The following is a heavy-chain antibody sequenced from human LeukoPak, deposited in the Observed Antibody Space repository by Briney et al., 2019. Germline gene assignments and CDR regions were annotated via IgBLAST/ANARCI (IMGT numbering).Heavy chain of an antibody. Sequence: GGSLRLSCAASGFTFSSHTMNWVRQAPGKGLEWVSSITNSGSNMFYADLVKGRFTISRDNAKNSLYLQMNSLRVEDTAVYYCVRRSSFDYWGRGTLVTVSS. CDR1: GFTFSSHT. CDR3: VRRSSFDY. CDR2: ITNSGSNM. J-gene: IGHJ4*02. V-gene: IGHV3-48*04.